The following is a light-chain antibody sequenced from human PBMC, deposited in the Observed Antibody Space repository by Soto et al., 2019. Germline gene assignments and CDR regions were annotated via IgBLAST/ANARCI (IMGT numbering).Light chain of an antibody. Sequence: QSALTQPASVSGSPGQSITISFSGTSSDVGSFDLVSWYQQHPDEAPKLIIYEDSKRPSGVSDRFSGSKSGNTASLTISGLQPEDEADFYCCSYAGSSTGVFGGGTKLTVL. CDR3: CSYAGSSTGV. CDR1: SSDVGSFDL. CDR2: EDS. V-gene: IGLV2-23*01. J-gene: IGLJ3*02.